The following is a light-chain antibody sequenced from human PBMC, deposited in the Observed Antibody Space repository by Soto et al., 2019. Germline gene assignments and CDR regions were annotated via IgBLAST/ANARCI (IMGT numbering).Light chain of an antibody. Sequence: EIVMTQSPATLSVSPGERATLSCRASQSVSSNLAWYQKKPGQAPRLLIYGASTRATGIPTRFSGSGSGTELTLTISSLQSEDFAVYYCQQYNNWWTFGQGTRGEIK. CDR2: GAS. CDR3: QQYNNWWT. CDR1: QSVSSN. J-gene: IGKJ1*01. V-gene: IGKV3-15*01.